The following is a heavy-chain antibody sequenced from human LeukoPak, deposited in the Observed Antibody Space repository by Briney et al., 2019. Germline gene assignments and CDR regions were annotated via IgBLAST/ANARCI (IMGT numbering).Heavy chain of an antibody. CDR3: AKLLGTATTYDS. CDR1: GFTFSGNW. CDR2: INPDGSQK. V-gene: IGHV3-7*01. Sequence: PAESLTLSCEASGFTFSGNWMSWVRQAPGKGMEWVASINPDGSQKLYVDSVKGRFTISRDNTKSSLYLQMNSLGAEDTAMYYCAKLLGTATTYDSWGQGTRVTVSS. J-gene: IGHJ4*02. D-gene: IGHD5-24*01.